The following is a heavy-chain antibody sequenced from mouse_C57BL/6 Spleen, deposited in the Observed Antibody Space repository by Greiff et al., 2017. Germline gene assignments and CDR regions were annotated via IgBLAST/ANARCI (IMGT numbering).Heavy chain of an antibody. CDR2: IDPSDSYT. Sequence: QVHVKQPGAELVMPGASVKLSCKASGYTFTSYWMHWVKQRPGQGLEWIGEIDPSDSYTNYNQKFKGKSTLTVDKSSSTAYMQLSSLTSEDSAVYYCARGGETRSLDYGGQGTSLTV. CDR3: ARGGETRSLDY. J-gene: IGHJ2*02. D-gene: IGHD1-1*02. V-gene: IGHV1-69*01. CDR1: GYTFTSYW.